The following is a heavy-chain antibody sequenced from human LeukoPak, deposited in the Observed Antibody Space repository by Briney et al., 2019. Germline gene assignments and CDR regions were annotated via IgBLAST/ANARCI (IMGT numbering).Heavy chain of an antibody. J-gene: IGHJ4*02. CDR1: GFTFSSYG. CDR3: AKDHPFDYYYATSGYFLY. D-gene: IGHD3-22*01. V-gene: IGHV3-30*18. CDR2: ISYDGSNK. Sequence: PGRSLRLSCAASGFTFSSYGMHWVRQAPGKGLEWVAVISYDGSNKYYADSVKGRFTISRDNSKNTVYLQMNSLRADDTAVYYCAKDHPFDYYYATSGYFLYWGQGTLVTVSS.